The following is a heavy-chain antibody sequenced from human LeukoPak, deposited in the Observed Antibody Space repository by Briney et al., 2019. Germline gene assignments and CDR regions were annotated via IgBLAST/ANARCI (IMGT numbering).Heavy chain of an antibody. CDR2: IYYSGST. CDR3: ARQYDILTGSPQKASFDY. D-gene: IGHD3-9*01. CDR1: GGSISSGSYY. V-gene: IGHV4-39*01. Sequence: SGTLSLTCTVSGGSISSGSYYWGWIRQPPGKGLEWIGSIYYSGSTYYNPSLKSRVTISVDTSKNQFSLKLSSVTAADTAVYYCARQYDILTGSPQKASFDYWGQGTLVTVSS. J-gene: IGHJ4*02.